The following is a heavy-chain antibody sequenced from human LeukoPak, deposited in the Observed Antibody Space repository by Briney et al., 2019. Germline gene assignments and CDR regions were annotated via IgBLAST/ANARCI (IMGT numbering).Heavy chain of an antibody. CDR1: GFTFSSYW. J-gene: IGHJ4*02. V-gene: IGHV3-74*01. CDR2: INSDGSST. Sequence: GGSLRLSCAASGFTFSSYWMHWVRQAPGKGLVWVSRINSDGSSTSYADSVKGRFTISRDNAKNTLYLQMNSLRAEDTAVYYCAKVKANYGGNSVPDYWGQGTLVTVSS. D-gene: IGHD4-23*01. CDR3: AKVKANYGGNSVPDY.